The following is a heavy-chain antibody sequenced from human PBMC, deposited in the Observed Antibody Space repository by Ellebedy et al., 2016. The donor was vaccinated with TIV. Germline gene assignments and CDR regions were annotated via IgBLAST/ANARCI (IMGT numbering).Heavy chain of an antibody. Sequence: GESLKISCGASGFSSRSYRMSWVRQAPGKGLDWVANMRQDGNDKYYVDSVRGRFTISRDNAENSLYLQMNSLRAEDTAVYYCATDGSYGDYLSPAHAFENWGQGTVVIVS. J-gene: IGHJ3*02. CDR1: GFSSRSYR. D-gene: IGHD4-17*01. CDR2: MRQDGNDK. V-gene: IGHV3-7*01. CDR3: ATDGSYGDYLSPAHAFEN.